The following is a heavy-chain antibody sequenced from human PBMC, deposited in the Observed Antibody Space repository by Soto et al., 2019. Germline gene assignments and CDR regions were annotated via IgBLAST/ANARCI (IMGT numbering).Heavy chain of an antibody. V-gene: IGHV1-69*13. D-gene: IGHD6-19*01. CDR3: GSLGRRGWNLTETLFDS. CDR1: GGTFSSYA. Sequence: ASGKVSCKASGGTFSSYAISWVRQAPGQGLERMGRVIPIFGTANHAQKFQGRGTMTPDESTSTTYQDVSRLRSEDTAGYYVGSLGRRGWNLTETLFDSWGKGPLVTV. CDR2: VIPIFGTA. J-gene: IGHJ4*02.